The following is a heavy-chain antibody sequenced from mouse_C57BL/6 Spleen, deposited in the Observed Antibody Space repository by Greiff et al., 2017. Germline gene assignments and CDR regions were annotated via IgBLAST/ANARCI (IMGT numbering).Heavy chain of an antibody. V-gene: IGHV1-64*01. CDR2: IHPNSGST. J-gene: IGHJ2*01. Sequence: QVQLQQPGAELVKPGASVKLSCKASGYTFTSYWMHWVKQRPGQGLEWIGMIHPNSGSTNYNEKFKSKATLTVDKSSSTAYMQLSSLTSEDAAVYYCATAQGTSDFAYWGQGTTLTVSS. D-gene: IGHD3-2*02. CDR1: GYTFTSYW. CDR3: ATAQGTSDFAY.